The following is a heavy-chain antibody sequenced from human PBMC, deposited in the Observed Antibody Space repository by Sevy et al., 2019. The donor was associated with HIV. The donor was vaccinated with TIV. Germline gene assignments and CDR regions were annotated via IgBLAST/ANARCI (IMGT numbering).Heavy chain of an antibody. CDR2: STPIFCTA. CDR3: AREGYYYDSSGYYYADAFDI. D-gene: IGHD3-22*01. CDR1: GGTFSSYA. Sequence: ASVKVSCKASGGTFSSYAISWVRQAPGQGLEWMGGSTPIFCTANNAQKFQGRVTITPDKSTRTAYMKLGSLRSEDTAVYYCAREGYYYDSSGYYYADAFDIWGQGTMVTVSS. J-gene: IGHJ3*02. V-gene: IGHV1-69*06.